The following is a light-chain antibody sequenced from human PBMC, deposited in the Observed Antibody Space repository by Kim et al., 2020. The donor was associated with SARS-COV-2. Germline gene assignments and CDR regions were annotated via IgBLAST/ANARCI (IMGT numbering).Light chain of an antibody. CDR1: RSNIEINA. CDR3: ASWDNSLDNVV. V-gene: IGLV1-44*01. CDR2: GKN. Sequence: GQGVTISCSGSRSNIEINAVNWYQQLPGTAPKLLISGKNQRPSGVPDRFSVSRSGTSASLAISGLQSEDEADYYCASWDNSLDNVVFGGGTQLTVL. J-gene: IGLJ2*01.